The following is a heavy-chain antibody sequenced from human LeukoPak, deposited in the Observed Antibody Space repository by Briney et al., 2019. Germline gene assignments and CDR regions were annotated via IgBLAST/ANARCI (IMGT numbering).Heavy chain of an antibody. CDR3: ARGRPLPVYGDYVRGGGNWFDP. CDR1: DGSISSYY. Sequence: SETLSLTCTVSDGSISSYYWSWIRQPPGKGLEWIGYIYYSGSTNYNPSLKSRVTISVDTSKNQFSLKLSSVTAADTAVYYCARGRPLPVYGDYVRGGGNWFDPWGQGTLVTVSS. CDR2: IYYSGST. V-gene: IGHV4-59*01. D-gene: IGHD4-17*01. J-gene: IGHJ5*02.